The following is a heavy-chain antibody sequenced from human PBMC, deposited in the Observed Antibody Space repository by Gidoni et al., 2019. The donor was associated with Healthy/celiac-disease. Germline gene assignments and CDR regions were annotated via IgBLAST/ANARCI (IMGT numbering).Heavy chain of an antibody. CDR1: GGSISSSSYY. V-gene: IGHV4-39*01. CDR2: IYYSGST. CDR3: ARHVGPGGSYSGY. Sequence: QLQLQESGPGLVQPSETLSLTCTVSGGSISSSSYYWGWIRQPPGKGLEWIGSIYYSGSTYYNPSLKRRVTISVDTSKNQFSLKLSSVTAADTAVYYCARHVGPGGSYSGYWGQGTLVTVSS. J-gene: IGHJ4*02. D-gene: IGHD1-26*01.